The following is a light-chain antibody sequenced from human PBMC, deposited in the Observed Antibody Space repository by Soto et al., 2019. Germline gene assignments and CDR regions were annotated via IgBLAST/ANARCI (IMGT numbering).Light chain of an antibody. CDR1: SSDVGGYNH. Sequence: QLVLTQPASVSGSPGQSITISCTGTSSDVGGYNHVSWYQQLPGTAPKLLIYSNNQRPSGVPDRISGSKSGTSASLAISGLQSEDEADYYCAAWDDSLNGPVFGTGTKLTVL. CDR2: SNN. CDR3: AAWDDSLNGPV. V-gene: IGLV1-44*01. J-gene: IGLJ1*01.